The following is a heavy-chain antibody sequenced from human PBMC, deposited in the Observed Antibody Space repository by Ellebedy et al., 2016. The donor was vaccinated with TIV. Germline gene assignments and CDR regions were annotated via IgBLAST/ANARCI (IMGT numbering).Heavy chain of an antibody. J-gene: IGHJ4*02. Sequence: GGSLRLSCVGSGFSFRRYWMSWVRQAPGKGLEWVSLIYSVGDTYYADSVKGRFTVSRDNSQNTLYLQMTSLRVDDTAVYYCATDPDGVYGDTSAYWGRGTLVTVSS. D-gene: IGHD4-17*01. CDR3: ATDPDGVYGDTSAY. CDR1: GFSFRRYW. CDR2: IYSVGDT. V-gene: IGHV3-53*01.